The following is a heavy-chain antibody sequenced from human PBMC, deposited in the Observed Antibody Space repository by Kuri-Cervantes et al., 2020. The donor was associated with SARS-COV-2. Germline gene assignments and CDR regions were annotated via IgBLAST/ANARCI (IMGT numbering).Heavy chain of an antibody. J-gene: IGHJ4*02. CDR1: GFTFSGHW. CDR3: VRDVDHWNFDY. D-gene: IGHD1-1*01. CDR2: INPDGSYT. V-gene: IGHV3-74*01. Sequence: GESLKIYCGASGFTFSGHWIHWVRQAPGKGLVWVSRINPDGSYTNNADSVKGRFTLSIDNAKNMLFLQINSLRAEDTAVYYCVRDVDHWNFDYGGQGTLVTVSS.